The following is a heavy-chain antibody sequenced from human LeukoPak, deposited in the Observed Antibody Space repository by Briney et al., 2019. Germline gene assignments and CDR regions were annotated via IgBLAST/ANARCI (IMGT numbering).Heavy chain of an antibody. D-gene: IGHD3-16*01. CDR2: IYYSGST. CDR1: GGSISSYY. Sequence: PSETLSLTCTVSGGSISSYYWSWIRQPPGKGLEWIGYIYYSGSTNYNPSLKSRVTISVDTSKNQFSLKLSSVTAADTAVYYCARHVNYVWGRIDYWGQGTLVTVSS. CDR3: ARHVNYVWGRIDY. J-gene: IGHJ4*02. V-gene: IGHV4-59*08.